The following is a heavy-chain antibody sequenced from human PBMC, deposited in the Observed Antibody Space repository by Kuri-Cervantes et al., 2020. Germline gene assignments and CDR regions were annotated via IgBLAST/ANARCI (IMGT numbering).Heavy chain of an antibody. J-gene: IGHJ6*02. V-gene: IGHV1-8*01. CDR3: ARGLYDILACMDV. CDR1: GYTFTSYD. Sequence: ASVKVSCKASGYTFTSYDINWVRQATGQGLEWMGWMNPNSGNTGYAQKFQGWVTMTRDTSISTAYMELSRLRSDDTAVYYCARGLYDILACMDVWGQGTTVTVSS. D-gene: IGHD3-9*01. CDR2: MNPNSGNT.